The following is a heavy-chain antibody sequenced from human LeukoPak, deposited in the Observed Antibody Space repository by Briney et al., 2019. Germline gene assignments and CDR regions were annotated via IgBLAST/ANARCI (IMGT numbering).Heavy chain of an antibody. Sequence: GGSLRLSCSASGFSFSDSYMNWFRLSPEKGLEWIAYITSSGATTEYADSVKGRFTISRVNAKNSMYLQMNSLRPEDTAAYYCARDPDYGDPYWGQGTLVTVSS. D-gene: IGHD4/OR15-4a*01. CDR3: ARDPDYGDPY. V-gene: IGHV3-11*01. CDR2: ITSSGATT. J-gene: IGHJ4*02. CDR1: GFSFSDSY.